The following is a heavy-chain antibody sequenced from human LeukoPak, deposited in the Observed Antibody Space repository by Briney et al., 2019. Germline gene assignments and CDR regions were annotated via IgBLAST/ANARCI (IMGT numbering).Heavy chain of an antibody. CDR2: INPSGDRT. J-gene: IGHJ4*02. D-gene: IGHD5-18*01. CDR3: ARDLGWIQFGD. V-gene: IGHV3-23*01. CDR1: GGSISSYY. Sequence: ETLSLTCTVSGGSISSYYWSWIRQPPGKGLEWVSGINPSGDRTYYADSVKGRFTISRDNSKNTVYLQMNSLRAEDTALYFCARDLGWIQFGDWGQGTLVTVSS.